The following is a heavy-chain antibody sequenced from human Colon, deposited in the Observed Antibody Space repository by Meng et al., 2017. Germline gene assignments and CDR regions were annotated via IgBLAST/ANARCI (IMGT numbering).Heavy chain of an antibody. CDR1: GGSFSGYY. J-gene: IGHJ4*02. D-gene: IGHD1-26*01. Sequence: SETLSLTCAVYGGSFSGYYWSWIRQPPEKGLEWIGEINHSGSTNYNPSLKSRVTISVDTSKNQFSLKLSSVTAADTAVYYCARGGGGQLYSYSGSHLDYWGQGTLVTVSS. CDR3: ARGGGGQLYSYSGSHLDY. CDR2: INHSGST. V-gene: IGHV4-34*01.